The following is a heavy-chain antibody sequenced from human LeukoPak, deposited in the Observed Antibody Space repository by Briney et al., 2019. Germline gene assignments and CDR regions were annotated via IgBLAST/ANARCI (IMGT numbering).Heavy chain of an antibody. V-gene: IGHV4-38-2*02. CDR3: ARTSRITIFGVVTASFDP. Sequence: PSETLSLTCTVSGYSISSGYYWGWIRQPPGKGLEWIGSIYHSGSTYYNPSLKSRVTISVDTSKNQFSLKLSSVTAADTAVYYCARTSRITIFGVVTASFDPWGQGTLVTVSS. D-gene: IGHD3-3*01. CDR1: GYSISSGYY. J-gene: IGHJ5*02. CDR2: IYHSGST.